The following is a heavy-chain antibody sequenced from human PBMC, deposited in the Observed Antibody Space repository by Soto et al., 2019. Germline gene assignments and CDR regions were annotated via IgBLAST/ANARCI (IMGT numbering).Heavy chain of an antibody. V-gene: IGHV4-34*01. J-gene: IGHJ4*02. CDR1: GGSFSGYY. Sequence: QVQLQQWGAGLLKPSETLSLTCAVYGGSFSGYYWSWIRQPPGKGLEWIGEVNHSGSTNYNPSLKSRVTISVDTSKNQFSLKVNSVTAADTAVYYCARSRIVGASPFVYWGQGTLVTVSS. CDR2: VNHSGST. CDR3: ARSRIVGASPFVY. D-gene: IGHD1-26*01.